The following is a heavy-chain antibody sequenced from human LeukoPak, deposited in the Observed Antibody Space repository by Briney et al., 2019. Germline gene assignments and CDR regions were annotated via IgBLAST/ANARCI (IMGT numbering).Heavy chain of an antibody. CDR1: GFTFSNYW. V-gene: IGHV3-7*01. D-gene: IGHD6-13*01. J-gene: IGHJ4*01. Sequence: PGGSLRLSCIASGFTFSNYWMSWMRQTPGKGLEWVANIKTDGSETYYADSVKGRFTISRDNAKNSLYLQMNSLRAEDTAVYHCKTGGAAAGGFDYWGQGTLVTVSS. CDR2: IKTDGSET. CDR3: KTGGAAAGGFDY.